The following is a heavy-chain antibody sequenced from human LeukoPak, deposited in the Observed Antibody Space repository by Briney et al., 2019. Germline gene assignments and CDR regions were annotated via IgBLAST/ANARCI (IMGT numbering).Heavy chain of an antibody. V-gene: IGHV3-23*01. CDR1: GFTFSSYA. D-gene: IGHD6-19*01. J-gene: IGHJ4*02. CDR2: ISGSGGST. CDR3: AKDGIAVAGTPPRY. Sequence: GGSLRLSCAASGFTFSSYAMSWVRQAPGKGLEWVSAISGSGGSTYYADSVKGRFTISRDNSKNTLYLQMNSLRAEDAAVYYCAKDGIAVAGTPPRYWGQGTLVTVSS.